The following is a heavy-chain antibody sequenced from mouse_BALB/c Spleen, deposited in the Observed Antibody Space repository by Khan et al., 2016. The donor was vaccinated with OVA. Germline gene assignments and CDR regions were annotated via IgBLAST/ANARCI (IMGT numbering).Heavy chain of an antibody. J-gene: IGHJ4*01. CDR3: ARAYYRYDGYYAMDY. Sequence: QVQLKQSGPGLVAPSQSLSITCTVSGFSLSRYNIHWVRQPPGKGLEWLGMIWGGGGTDYNSTLKSRLSISKDNSKCQVFLKMNSLQTDDTAMYYSARAYYRYDGYYAMDYWGQGTSVTVSS. D-gene: IGHD2-14*01. CDR2: IWGGGGT. CDR1: GFSLSRYN. V-gene: IGHV2-6-4*01.